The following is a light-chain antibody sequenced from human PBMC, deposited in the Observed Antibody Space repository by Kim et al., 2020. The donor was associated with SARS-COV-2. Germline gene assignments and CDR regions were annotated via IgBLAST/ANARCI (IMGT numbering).Light chain of an antibody. CDR1: RLEDKY. Sequence: GSPGQTASITCSGERLEDKYIYWYQQRPGQSPLLVIYQDTKRPSGIPERFSGSNSGNTATLTISGTQAMDEADYYCQTWDSRTVVFGGGTQLTVL. V-gene: IGLV3-1*01. CDR2: QDT. CDR3: QTWDSRTVV. J-gene: IGLJ2*01.